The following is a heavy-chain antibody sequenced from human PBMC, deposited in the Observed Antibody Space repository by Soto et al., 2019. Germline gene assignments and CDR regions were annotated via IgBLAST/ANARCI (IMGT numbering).Heavy chain of an antibody. V-gene: IGHV3-7*01. CDR2: IKQDGSEE. CDR3: ARIAASGRGWDV. Sequence: EVQLVESGGGLVQPGGSLRLSCGDSGFTFSSYWMSWVRQAPVKGLEWVGNIKQDGSEENYVDSVKGRFTISRDNAKNSMYLQMNSLRAEDTAVYYCARIAASGRGWDVWGQGTTVVVSS. J-gene: IGHJ6*02. D-gene: IGHD6-13*01. CDR1: GFTFSSYW.